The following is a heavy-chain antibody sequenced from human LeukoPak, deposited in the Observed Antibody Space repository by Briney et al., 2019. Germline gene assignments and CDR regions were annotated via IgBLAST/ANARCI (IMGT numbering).Heavy chain of an antibody. J-gene: IGHJ4*02. CDR3: ARDSVAGLNY. CDR1: GGSIDSGGRS. D-gene: IGHD6-19*01. Sequence: SETLSLTCTVSGGSIDSGGRSWSWIRQPPGKGLEWIGYIYESGSTYYNPSLKSRVAISADTSKNQFSLKLSSVTAADTAVYYCARDSVAGLNYGGQGTLVTVPS. V-gene: IGHV4-30-2*01. CDR2: IYESGST.